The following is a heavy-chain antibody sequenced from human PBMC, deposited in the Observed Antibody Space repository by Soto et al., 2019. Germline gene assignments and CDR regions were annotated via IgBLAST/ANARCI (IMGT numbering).Heavy chain of an antibody. CDR2: IYHSGST. D-gene: IGHD2-2*01. J-gene: IGHJ6*02. CDR3: ARLFRYRSSTSCTQGYYYGMDV. Sequence: PSETLSLTCAVSGGSISSSNWWSWVRQPPGKGLEWIGEIYHSGSTNYNPSLKSRVTISVDKSKNQFSLKLSSVTAADTAVYYCARLFRYRSSTSCTQGYYYGMDVWGQGTTVTVSS. CDR1: GGSISSSNW. V-gene: IGHV4-4*02.